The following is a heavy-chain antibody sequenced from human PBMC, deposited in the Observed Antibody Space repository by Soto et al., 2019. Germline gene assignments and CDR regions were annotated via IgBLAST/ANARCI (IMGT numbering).Heavy chain of an antibody. CDR3: ARWWSGSRQGFDP. D-gene: IGHD3-3*01. CDR2: IYYSGST. CDR1: GGSISSGYYY. V-gene: IGHV4-31*03. Sequence: QVQLQESAPGLVKPSQTLSLTCTVSGGSISSGYYYCSWIRQHPGKGLEWIGYIYYSGSTYYNPSLNWRVTLSVDTSKDQFSLKLSSVPAADTAVYYCARWWSGSRQGFDPWGQGTLVTVSS. J-gene: IGHJ5*02.